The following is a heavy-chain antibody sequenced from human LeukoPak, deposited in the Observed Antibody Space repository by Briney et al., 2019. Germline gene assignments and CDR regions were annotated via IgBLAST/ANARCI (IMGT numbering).Heavy chain of an antibody. CDR3: ASPGQLSELDY. D-gene: IGHD5-18*01. CDR2: ISYDGSNK. Sequence: GGSLRLSCAASGFTFSSYAMHWVRQAPGKGLEWVAVISYDGSNKYYADSVKGRFTISRDNSKNTLCLQMNCLRAEDTAVYYCASPGQLSELDYWGQGTLVTVSS. V-gene: IGHV3-30*04. J-gene: IGHJ4*02. CDR1: GFTFSSYA.